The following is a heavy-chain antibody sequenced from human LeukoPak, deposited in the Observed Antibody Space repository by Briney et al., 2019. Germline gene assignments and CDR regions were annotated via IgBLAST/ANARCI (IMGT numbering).Heavy chain of an antibody. J-gene: IGHJ4*02. V-gene: IGHV3-23*01. D-gene: IGHD6-19*01. CDR1: GFTFSSYA. CDR2: ISGSGGST. CDR3: AKDPPVAVAGGVLGSSGS. Sequence: PGGSLRLSCAASGFTFSSYAMSWVRQAPGKGLEWVSAISGSGGSTYYADSVKGRFTISRDNSKNTLYLQMNSLRAEDTAVYYCAKDPPVAVAGGVLGSSGSWGQGTLVTVSS.